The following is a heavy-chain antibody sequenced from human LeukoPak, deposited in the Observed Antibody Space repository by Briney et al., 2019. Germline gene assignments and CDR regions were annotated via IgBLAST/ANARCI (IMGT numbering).Heavy chain of an antibody. CDR1: GFTFSSYE. V-gene: IGHV3-48*03. Sequence: PGGSLRLSCAASGFTFSSYEMNWVRQAPGKGLEWVSYISSSGSTIYYADSVKGRFTISRDNAKNSLYLQMNSLRAEDTAVYYCAKTRRGSYHTYFDYWGQGTLVTVSS. J-gene: IGHJ4*02. CDR2: ISSSGSTI. D-gene: IGHD1-26*01. CDR3: AKTRRGSYHTYFDY.